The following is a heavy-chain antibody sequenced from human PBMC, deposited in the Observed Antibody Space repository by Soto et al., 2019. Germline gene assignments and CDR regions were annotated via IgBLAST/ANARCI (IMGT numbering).Heavy chain of an antibody. CDR3: PYRPRRGRGDAFDV. V-gene: IGHV2-5*02. D-gene: IGHD3-10*01. CDR2: TYWDTEK. J-gene: IGHJ3*01. CDR1: GFSLTTSGVG. Sequence: QITLKESGPTLVKSTQTLTLTCTFSGFSLTTSGVGVGWIRQPPGKALEWIALTYWDTEKRYSPSLKNRLTVTKDTSKTQVVPTMTNVDPVDTATYYCPYRPRRGRGDAFDVWGQGTMVTVSS.